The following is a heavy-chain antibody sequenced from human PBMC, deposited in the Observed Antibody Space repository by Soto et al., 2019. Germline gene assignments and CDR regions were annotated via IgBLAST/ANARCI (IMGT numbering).Heavy chain of an antibody. D-gene: IGHD6-13*01. V-gene: IGHV5-51*01. CDR1: GYSFTSYC. J-gene: IGHJ6*02. CDR2: IYPGASNT. CDR3: ARHEQQLTTASYGMDV. Sequence: GEALKISWKCSGYSFTSYCIGWGRQIPGKGLEWMGIIYPGASNTRYSPSFQGQVTITADKSITTAYLQWSSMRATDTAMSYCARHEQQLTTASYGMDVWGQGTTVTVSS.